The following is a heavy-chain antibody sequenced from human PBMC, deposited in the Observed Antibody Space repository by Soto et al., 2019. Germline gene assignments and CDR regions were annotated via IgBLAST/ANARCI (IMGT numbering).Heavy chain of an antibody. CDR2: INPSGRST. CDR1: GYTFTSYY. CDR3: ARVQVTMMAPNAFDI. V-gene: IGHV1-46*01. D-gene: IGHD3-22*01. J-gene: IGHJ3*02. Sequence: QVQLVQSGAEVKKPGASVKVSCKASGYTFTSYYMHWVRQAPGQGLEWMGIINPSGRSTSYAQKFQGRVTMTRDTSTSTVYMELSSLRSEDTAVYYCARVQVTMMAPNAFDIWGQGTMVTVSS.